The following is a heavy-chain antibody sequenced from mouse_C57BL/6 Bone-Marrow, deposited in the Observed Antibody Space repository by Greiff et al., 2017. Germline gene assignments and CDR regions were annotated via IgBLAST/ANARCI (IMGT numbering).Heavy chain of an antibody. CDR2: IHPNSGST. J-gene: IGHJ2*01. V-gene: IGHV1-64*01. CDR3: ARGGLLY. CDR1: GYTFTSYW. Sequence: QVHVKQPGAELVKPGASVKLSCKVSGYTFTSYWMHWVKQRPGQGLEWIGMIHPNSGSTNYNEKFKSKATLTADKSSSTAYMQLSSLTSEDSAVDYGARGGLLYWGQDATLTVSS.